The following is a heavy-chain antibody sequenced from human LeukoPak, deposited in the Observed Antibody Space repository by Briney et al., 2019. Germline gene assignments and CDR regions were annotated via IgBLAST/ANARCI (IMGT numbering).Heavy chain of an antibody. D-gene: IGHD2-21*01. CDR1: GFTFSSYA. CDR3: AKDTEFTVIGNWFDP. V-gene: IGHV3-23*01. CDR2: ISGSGGST. Sequence: GGSLRLSCAASGFTFSSYAMSLVRQAPGKGLEWVSAISGSGGSTYYADSVKGRFTISRDNSKNTLYLQMNSLRAEDTAVYYCAKDTEFTVIGNWFDPWGQGTLVTVSS. J-gene: IGHJ5*02.